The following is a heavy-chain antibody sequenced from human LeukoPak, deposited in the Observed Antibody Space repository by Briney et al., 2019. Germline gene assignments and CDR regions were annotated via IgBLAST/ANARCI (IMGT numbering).Heavy chain of an antibody. V-gene: IGHV3-53*05. CDR2: IYSGGTT. J-gene: IGHJ4*02. CDR1: GFXVSSNY. CDR3: ARFGPYYYESSGYYDS. D-gene: IGHD3-22*01. Sequence: GGSPRLSCAASGFXVSSNYISWVRQAPGKGLEWVSVIYSGGTTYYADSVKGRFTISRDNSKNTLFLQMNSLRVEDTAVYYCARFGPYYYESSGYYDSWGQGTLVTVSS.